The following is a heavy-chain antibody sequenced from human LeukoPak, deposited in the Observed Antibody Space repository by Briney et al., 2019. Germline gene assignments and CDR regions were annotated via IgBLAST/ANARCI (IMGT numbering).Heavy chain of an antibody. CDR1: GFTVSSNY. D-gene: IGHD5-12*01. Sequence: GGSLRLSCAASGFTVSSNYMSWVRQAPGKGLEWVSVIYSGGSTYYADSVKGRFTISRDNSKNTLYLQMNSLRAEDTAVYYCARERYSGYGNYFDYWGQGTLVTVSS. J-gene: IGHJ4*02. V-gene: IGHV3-66*01. CDR2: IYSGGST. CDR3: ARERYSGYGNYFDY.